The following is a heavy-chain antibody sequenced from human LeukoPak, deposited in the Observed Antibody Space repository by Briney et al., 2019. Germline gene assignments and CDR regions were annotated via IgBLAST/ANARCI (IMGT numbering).Heavy chain of an antibody. V-gene: IGHV1-69*13. J-gene: IGHJ6*04. CDR3: ARGGEARFGELFLYYGMDV. CDR1: GGTFSSYA. Sequence: SVKVSCKASGGTFSSYAISWVRQAPGQGLEWMGGIIPIFGTANYAQKFQGRVTITADESTSTAYMELSSLRSEDTAVYYCARGGEARFGELFLYYGMDVWGKGTTVTVSS. D-gene: IGHD3-10*01. CDR2: IIPIFGTA.